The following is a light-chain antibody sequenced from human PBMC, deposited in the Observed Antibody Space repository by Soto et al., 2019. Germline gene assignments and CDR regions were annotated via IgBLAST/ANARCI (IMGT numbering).Light chain of an antibody. CDR1: QTVSKK. V-gene: IGKV3-11*01. Sequence: EIVLTQSPATLSSSAGERATLSCGASQTVSKKLAWYQHKPGQAPRLLIYDTSNRATGIPARFSGSGSGTDFTLTISSLEHEDFAVYYGHQRKSWTRTFGQGTKVDIK. J-gene: IGKJ1*01. CDR2: DTS. CDR3: HQRKSWTRT.